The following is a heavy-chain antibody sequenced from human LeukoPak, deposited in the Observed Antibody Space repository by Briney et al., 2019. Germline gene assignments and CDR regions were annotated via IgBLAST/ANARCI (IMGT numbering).Heavy chain of an antibody. J-gene: IGHJ6*02. D-gene: IGHD3-3*01. Sequence: SETLSLTCAVYGGSFSGYYWSWIRQPPGKGLEWIGEINHSGSTNYNPSLKSRVTISVDTSKNQFSLKLSSVTAADTAVYYCARGRNYDFWSGLEGKGYYYYYGMDVWGQGTTVTVSS. CDR1: GGSFSGYY. CDR3: ARGRNYDFWSGLEGKGYYYYYGMDV. CDR2: INHSGST. V-gene: IGHV4-34*01.